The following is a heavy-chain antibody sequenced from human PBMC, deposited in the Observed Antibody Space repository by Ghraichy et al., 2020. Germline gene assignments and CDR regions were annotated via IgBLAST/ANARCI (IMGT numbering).Heavy chain of an antibody. J-gene: IGHJ6*02. D-gene: IGHD1-1*01. V-gene: IGHV3-23*01. CDR2: LSGSGATT. CDR1: GFTCSSYA. CDR3: AKDVVERPYYYYGMDV. Sequence: GGSLRLSCAASGFTCSSYAMTWVRQAPGKRLEWVSTLSGSGATTFYADSVNGRFTISRDNSKNTLYLQMNSLRAEDTALYYCAKDVVERPYYYYGMDVWGQGTTVIVSS.